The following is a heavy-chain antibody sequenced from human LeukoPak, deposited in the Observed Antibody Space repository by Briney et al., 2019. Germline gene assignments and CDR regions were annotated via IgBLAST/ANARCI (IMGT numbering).Heavy chain of an antibody. CDR2: ISGSGGNT. Sequence: GGSLRLSCAASGLTFSNYAMSWVRQAPGKGLEWVSGISGSGGNTYYADSVKGRFTISRDNSKNTLYLQMNSLRAEDTAVYYCAKRGSSSSWYVFDPWGQGTLVTVSS. V-gene: IGHV3-23*01. CDR1: GLTFSNYA. D-gene: IGHD6-13*01. J-gene: IGHJ5*02. CDR3: AKRGSSSSWYVFDP.